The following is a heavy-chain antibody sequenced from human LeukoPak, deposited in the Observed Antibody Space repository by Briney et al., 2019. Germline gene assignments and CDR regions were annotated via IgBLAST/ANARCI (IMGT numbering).Heavy chain of an antibody. CDR1: GFTFSSYG. J-gene: IGHJ6*02. Sequence: PGRSLRLSCAASGFTFSSYGMHWVRQAPGKGLEWVAVIWYDGSNKYYAESVKGRFTISRDNSQDTLYLQMNGLRAEDTAVYYCAKAPRAAAGTYNGMDVWGQGTTVTVSS. D-gene: IGHD6-13*01. CDR3: AKAPRAAAGTYNGMDV. V-gene: IGHV3-33*06. CDR2: IWYDGSNK.